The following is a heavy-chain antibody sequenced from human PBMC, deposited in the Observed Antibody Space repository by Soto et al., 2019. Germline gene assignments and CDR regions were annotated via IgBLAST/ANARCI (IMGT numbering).Heavy chain of an antibody. CDR3: ARDGSDAFDI. V-gene: IGHV3-73*02. CDR2: IRSKANSYAT. CDR1: GFTFSGSA. J-gene: IGHJ3*02. Sequence: EVQLVESGGGLVQPGGSLKLSCAASGFTFSGSAMHWVRQASGKGLEWVGRIRSKANSYATAYAASVKGRFTISRDNAKNSLYLQMNSLRAEDTAVYYCARDGSDAFDIWGQGTMVTVSS.